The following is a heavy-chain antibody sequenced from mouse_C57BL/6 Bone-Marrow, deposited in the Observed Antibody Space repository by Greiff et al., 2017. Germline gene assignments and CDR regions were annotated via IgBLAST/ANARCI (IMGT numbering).Heavy chain of an antibody. V-gene: IGHV1-81*01. CDR2: IYPRSGNT. D-gene: IGHD2-4*01. Sequence: QVQLQQSGAELARPGASVKLSCKASGYTFTSYGISWVKQRTGQGLEWIGEIYPRSGNTYYNEKFKGKATLTADKSSSTAYIELRSLTSEDSAVYFCVRWGYYETFAYWGQGTLVTVSA. CDR3: VRWGYYETFAY. CDR1: GYTFTSYG. J-gene: IGHJ3*01.